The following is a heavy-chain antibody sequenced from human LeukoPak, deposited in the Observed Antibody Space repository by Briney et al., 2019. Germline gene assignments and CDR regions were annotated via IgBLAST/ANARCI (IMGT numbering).Heavy chain of an antibody. CDR2: IIAYNGNT. D-gene: IGHD3-9*01. V-gene: IGHV1-18*01. CDR3: ARLYYDILTGYSLFDY. Sequence: ASVKVSCKASGYTFTSYGISWVRQAPGQGLEWMGWIIAYNGNTNYAQKLQGRVTMTTDTSTSTAYMELRSLRSDDTAVYYCARLYYDILTGYSLFDYWGQGTLVTVSS. J-gene: IGHJ4*02. CDR1: GYTFTSYG.